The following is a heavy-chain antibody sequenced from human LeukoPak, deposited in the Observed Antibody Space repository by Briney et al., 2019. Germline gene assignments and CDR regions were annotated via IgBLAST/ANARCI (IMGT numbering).Heavy chain of an antibody. D-gene: IGHD3-10*01. CDR1: GFTFSDYY. CDR3: AKDRFGEETFGYYFDY. CDR2: ISYDGSNK. Sequence: PGGSLRLSCAASGFTFSDYYMSWIRQAPGKGLEWVAVISYDGSNKYYADSVKGRFTISRDNSKNTLYLQMNSLRAEDTAVYYCAKDRFGEETFGYYFDYWGQGTLVTVSS. V-gene: IGHV3-30*18. J-gene: IGHJ4*02.